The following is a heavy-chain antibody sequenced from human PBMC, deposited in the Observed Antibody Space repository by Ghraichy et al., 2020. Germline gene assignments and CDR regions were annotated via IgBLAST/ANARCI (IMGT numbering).Heavy chain of an antibody. CDR2: ITSSSSYI. V-gene: IGHV3-21*06. CDR1: RMSFNSYN. Sequence: GGSLRLSCVASRMSFNSYNMNWVRQAPGKGLEWVSTITSSSSYIYYRDSVKGRFTISRDNAQNSLYLQMNSLRVEDTAVYYCARAFGVDTAFDIWGQGTMVTVSS. J-gene: IGHJ3*02. D-gene: IGHD3-3*01. CDR3: ARAFGVDTAFDI.